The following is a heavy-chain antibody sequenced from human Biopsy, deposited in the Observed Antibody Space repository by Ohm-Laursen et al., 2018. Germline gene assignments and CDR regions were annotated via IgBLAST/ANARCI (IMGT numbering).Heavy chain of an antibody. CDR1: GGSIISYY. D-gene: IGHD3-22*01. CDR2: VCYTGST. CDR3: ARDRGYYTDRTVPGYFDL. Sequence: SHTLSLTCSVSGGSIISYYWSWIRQPPGQGLQWIGYVCYTGSTDYNPSLQSRVTISVDTSKNHFSLRLRSVTPADTAIYYCARDRGYYTDRTVPGYFDLWGRGTLVTVSS. J-gene: IGHJ2*01. V-gene: IGHV4-59*01.